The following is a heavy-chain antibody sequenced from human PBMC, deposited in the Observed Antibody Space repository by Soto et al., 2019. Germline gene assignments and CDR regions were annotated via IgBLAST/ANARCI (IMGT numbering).Heavy chain of an antibody. J-gene: IGHJ4*02. CDR2: IWYDGNKK. D-gene: IGHD3-22*01. V-gene: IGHV3-33*03. CDR3: VVDTSGLLDY. CDR1: GFTFSSNG. Sequence: GGSLRLSCAASGFTFSSNGMHWVRQAPGKGLEWVAVIWYDGNKKYYGDSVRGRFTISRDNSKNTLYLEMNSLRAEDTAVYYCVVDTSGLLDYWGQGTQFTVSS.